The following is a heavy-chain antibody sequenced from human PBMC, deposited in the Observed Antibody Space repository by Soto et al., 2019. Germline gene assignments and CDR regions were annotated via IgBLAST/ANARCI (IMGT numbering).Heavy chain of an antibody. J-gene: IGHJ4*02. Sequence: SLRLSCAASGFTFSSYGMHWVRQAPGKGLEWVAVISYDGSNKYYADSVKGRFTTSRDNSKNTLYLQMNSLRAEDTAVYYCAKGPNIAARRIGYWGQGTLVTVSS. CDR1: GFTFSSYG. CDR3: AKGPNIAARRIGY. CDR2: ISYDGSNK. D-gene: IGHD6-6*01. V-gene: IGHV3-30*18.